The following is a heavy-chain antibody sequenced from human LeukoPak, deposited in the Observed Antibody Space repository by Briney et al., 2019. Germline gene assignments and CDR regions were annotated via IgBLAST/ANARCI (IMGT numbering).Heavy chain of an antibody. CDR1: GYTFTSYG. V-gene: IGHV1-18*01. J-gene: IGHJ4*02. Sequence: GASVKVSCKASGYTFTSYGISWVRQAPGQGLEWVGWISAYSGNTNYAQKLQGRVTMTTHTSTSTAYMDLTSLRSDDTAVYYCARFRAGVGEPYGDYWGQGTLVTVSS. CDR3: ARFRAGVGEPYGDY. D-gene: IGHD3-10*01. CDR2: ISAYSGNT.